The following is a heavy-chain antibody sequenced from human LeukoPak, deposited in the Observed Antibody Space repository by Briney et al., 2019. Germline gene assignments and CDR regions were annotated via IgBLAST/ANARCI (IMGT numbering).Heavy chain of an antibody. CDR3: ARDRGNYGDYADY. CDR1: GFIFSSFS. J-gene: IGHJ4*02. D-gene: IGHD4-17*01. CDR2: ISTSGGLSSV. Sequence: PGGSLRLSCAASGFIFSSFSVNWVRQAPGKGLEWVSCISTSGGLSSVYYADSVKGRFTISRDNAKNSLYLQMNSLRAEDTAVYYCARDRGNYGDYADYWGQGTLVTASS. V-gene: IGHV3-21*01.